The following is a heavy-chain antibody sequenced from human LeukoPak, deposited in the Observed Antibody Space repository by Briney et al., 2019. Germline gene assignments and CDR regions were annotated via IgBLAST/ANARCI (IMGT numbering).Heavy chain of an antibody. Sequence: ASVTVSCRASVYTFTGYYMHWVRQPPGQGLEWMGWINPNSGGTNYPQKFQGRVTLTRDTSISTAYMELSRLRSDDTAVYYCARGDVYGSGPFWGQGTLVTVSS. CDR1: VYTFTGYY. D-gene: IGHD3-10*01. J-gene: IGHJ4*02. CDR2: INPNSGGT. CDR3: ARGDVYGSGPF. V-gene: IGHV1-2*02.